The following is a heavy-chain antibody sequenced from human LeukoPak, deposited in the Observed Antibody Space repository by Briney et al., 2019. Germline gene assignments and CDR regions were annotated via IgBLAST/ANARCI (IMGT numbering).Heavy chain of an antibody. CDR3: AKSVVPADAWFDP. J-gene: IGHJ5*02. Sequence: PGGSLRLSCAASGFPFSSYTMNWVRQAPGRGLEWVSSITGGSNYMYYRDSVKGRFTISRDNARNSLYLEMNSLRADDTAMYFCAKSVVPADAWFDPWGQGTLVIVS. D-gene: IGHD2-2*01. V-gene: IGHV3-21*01. CDR2: ITGGSNYM. CDR1: GFPFSSYT.